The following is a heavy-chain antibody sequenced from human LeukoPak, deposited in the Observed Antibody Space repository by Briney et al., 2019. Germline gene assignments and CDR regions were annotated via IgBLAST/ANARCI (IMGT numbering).Heavy chain of an antibody. Sequence: PSETLSLTCTVSGGAISRYYWSWILQPPGKGLEWIGYIYYSGTTNYNPSLKSRVTISVDTSKNQFSLKLSSVTAADTAVYYCAGGGYSYGYGFAFDYWGQGTLVTVSS. V-gene: IGHV4-59*01. CDR3: AGGGYSYGYGFAFDY. CDR1: GGAISRYY. D-gene: IGHD5-18*01. J-gene: IGHJ4*02. CDR2: IYYSGTT.